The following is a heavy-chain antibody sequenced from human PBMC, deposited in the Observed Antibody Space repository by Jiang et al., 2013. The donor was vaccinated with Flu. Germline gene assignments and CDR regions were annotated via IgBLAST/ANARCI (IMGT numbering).Heavy chain of an antibody. D-gene: IGHD5-12*01. J-gene: IGHJ4*02. CDR3: AKGSRWLRFPDY. Sequence: QLLESGGVVVQPGGSLRLSCAASGFTFDDYAMHWVRQAPGKGLEWVSLISWDGGSTYYADSVKGRFTISRDNSKNSLYLQMNSLRAEDTALYYCAKGSRWLRFPDYWGQGTLVTVSS. V-gene: IGHV3-43D*03. CDR2: ISWDGGST. CDR1: GFTFDDYA.